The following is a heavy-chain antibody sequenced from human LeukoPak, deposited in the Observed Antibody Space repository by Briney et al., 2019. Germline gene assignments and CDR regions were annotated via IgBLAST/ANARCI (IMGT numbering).Heavy chain of an antibody. CDR3: AREAIRRDDYVWGSYRFDY. CDR1: GGTFSSYA. V-gene: IGHV1-69*13. D-gene: IGHD3-16*02. CDR2: IIPIFGTA. Sequence: SVKVSCKASGGTFSSYAISWVRQAPGQGLEWMGGIIPIFGTANYAQKFQGRVTITADESTSTAYMELSSLRSEDTAVYYCAREAIRRDDYVWGSYRFDYWGQGTLVTVSS. J-gene: IGHJ4*02.